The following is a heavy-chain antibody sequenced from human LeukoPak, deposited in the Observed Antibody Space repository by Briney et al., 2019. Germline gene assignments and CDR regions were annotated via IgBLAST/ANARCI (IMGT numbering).Heavy chain of an antibody. J-gene: IGHJ3*02. D-gene: IGHD3-9*01. V-gene: IGHV4-30-2*01. Sequence: SSQTLSLTCTVSGGSISSDAYYWSWIRQPPGKGLEWIGYIYHSGSTYYNPSLKSRVTISVDRSKNQFSLKLSSVTAADTAVYYCARDLDYDVLTGYYIHAFDIWGQGTMVTVSS. CDR2: IYHSGST. CDR3: ARDLDYDVLTGYYIHAFDI. CDR1: GGSISSDAYY.